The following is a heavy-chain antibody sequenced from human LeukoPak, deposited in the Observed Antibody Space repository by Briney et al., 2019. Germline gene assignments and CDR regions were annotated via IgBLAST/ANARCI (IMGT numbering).Heavy chain of an antibody. D-gene: IGHD6-19*01. CDR3: AKAGSGWYYSFDS. Sequence: PGGSLRLSCAASGFTFSSYAMSWVRQAPGKGLEWVSGISGSGGSTYYADSVKGRFTISRDNSKKTLYLQMSSLRAEDAAAYYCAKAGSGWYYSFDSWGQGTLVTVSS. CDR1: GFTFSSYA. CDR2: ISGSGGST. J-gene: IGHJ4*02. V-gene: IGHV3-23*01.